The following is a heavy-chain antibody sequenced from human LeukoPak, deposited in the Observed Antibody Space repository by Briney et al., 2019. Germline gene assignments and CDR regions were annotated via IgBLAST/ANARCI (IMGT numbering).Heavy chain of an antibody. J-gene: IGHJ3*02. V-gene: IGHV4-34*01. D-gene: IGHD4-17*01. CDR1: GGSFSGFY. CDR3: ARPGQGDYDAFDI. CDR2: INHSGST. Sequence: PSETLSLTCAVYGGSFSGFYWSWIRQPPGKGLEWIGEINHSGSTNYNPSLKSRVTISVDTSKNQFSLKLSSVTAADTAVYYCARPGQGDYDAFDIWGQGTMVTVSS.